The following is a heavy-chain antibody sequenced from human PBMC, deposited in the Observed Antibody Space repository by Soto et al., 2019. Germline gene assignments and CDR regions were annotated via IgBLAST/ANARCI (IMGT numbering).Heavy chain of an antibody. Sequence: EVQLVESGGGLVQPGGSLRLSCAASEFTFSTYSMSWVRQAPGKGLEWVSYISSISNTIYYADSVKGRFTISRDNAKNSLYLHMNSLSAEDTAVYYCARDRRCSGGVCYRDLDYWGQGTLVTVSS. D-gene: IGHD2-15*01. CDR3: ARDRRCSGGVCYRDLDY. J-gene: IGHJ4*02. V-gene: IGHV3-48*01. CDR2: ISSISNTI. CDR1: EFTFSTYS.